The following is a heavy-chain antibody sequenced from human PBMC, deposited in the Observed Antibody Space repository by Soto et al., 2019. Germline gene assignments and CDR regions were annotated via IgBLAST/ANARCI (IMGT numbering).Heavy chain of an antibody. J-gene: IGHJ6*02. CDR2: ISGSGGST. CDR1: GFTFSSYA. D-gene: IGHD2-2*01. CDR3: AKDPGVDCSSTSCYHDYYYGMDV. V-gene: IGHV3-23*01. Sequence: GGSLRLSCAASGFTFSSYAMSWVRQAPGKGLEWVSAISGSGGSTYYADSVKGRFTISRDNSKNTLYLQMNSLRAEDTAVYYCAKDPGVDCSSTSCYHDYYYGMDVWGQGTTVTVSS.